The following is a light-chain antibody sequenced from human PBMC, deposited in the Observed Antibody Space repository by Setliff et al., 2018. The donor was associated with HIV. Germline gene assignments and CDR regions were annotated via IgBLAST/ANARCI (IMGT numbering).Light chain of an antibody. CDR2: EVN. CDR3: SSFAGSVYV. CDR1: SSDVGGYNY. J-gene: IGLJ1*01. Sequence: QSVLTQPPSTSGSPGQSVTISCTETSSDVGGYNYVSWYQQHPGKAPKLMIYEVNKRPSGVPDRFSGSKSGNTASLTGSWRQADDEADYYCSSFAGSVYVFGTGTMVT. V-gene: IGLV2-8*01.